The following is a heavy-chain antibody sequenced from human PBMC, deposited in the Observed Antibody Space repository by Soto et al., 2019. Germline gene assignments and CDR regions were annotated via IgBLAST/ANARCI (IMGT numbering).Heavy chain of an antibody. Sequence: SQTLSLTCAISGDSVSSNSAAWNWNRQSPSRGLEWLGRTYYRSKWYNDYAVSVKSRITINPDTSKNQFSLQLNSVTPEDTAVYYCARGEQWLAQLFDYWGQGTLVTVSS. D-gene: IGHD6-19*01. CDR2: TYYRSKWYN. V-gene: IGHV6-1*01. CDR3: ARGEQWLAQLFDY. CDR1: GDSVSSNSAA. J-gene: IGHJ4*02.